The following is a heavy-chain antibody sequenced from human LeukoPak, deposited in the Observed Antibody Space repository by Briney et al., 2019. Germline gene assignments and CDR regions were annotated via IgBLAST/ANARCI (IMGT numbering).Heavy chain of an antibody. CDR1: GYSISSGFY. CDR2: IYYTGNT. V-gene: IGHV4-38-2*02. Sequence: SETLSLTCSVSGYSISSGFYWGWIRQPPGKGLDWIGSIYYTGNTYYNASLKSRVTISIDTSKNQFSLKLTSVTAADTAVYYCAKQTGSGLFILPGGQGTLVTVSS. D-gene: IGHD3/OR15-3a*01. CDR3: AKQTGSGLFILP. J-gene: IGHJ4*02.